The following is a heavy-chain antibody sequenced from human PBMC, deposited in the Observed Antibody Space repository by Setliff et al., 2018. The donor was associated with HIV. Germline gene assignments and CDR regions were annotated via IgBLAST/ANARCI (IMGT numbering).Heavy chain of an antibody. V-gene: IGHV3-21*01. D-gene: IGHD3-9*01. Sequence: GGSLRLSCAASGFTFSNYSMNWVRQTPGKGLEWVSSISASATYIYYADSVKGRFTIPRDNAENSLYLQMNSLRAEDTAVYYCARDNGRYFDRGWFDPWGQGALVTVSS. J-gene: IGHJ5*02. CDR3: ARDNGRYFDRGWFDP. CDR1: GFTFSNYS. CDR2: ISASATYI.